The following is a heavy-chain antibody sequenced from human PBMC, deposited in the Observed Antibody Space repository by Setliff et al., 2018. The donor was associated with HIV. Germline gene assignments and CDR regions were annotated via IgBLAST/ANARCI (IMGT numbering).Heavy chain of an antibody. V-gene: IGHV1-69*08. D-gene: IGHD6-19*01. Sequence: SVKVSCKTSRATFNTYTFSWVRQAPGRGLEWMGGIIPILGTPNYAQKFRGRVKITADKATSTIYVEVNSLTFDDTAVIYCAREGGMYGSDHHFDSWGQGTPVTVSS. CDR3: AREGGMYGSDHHFDS. CDR2: IIPILGTP. J-gene: IGHJ4*02. CDR1: RATFNTYT.